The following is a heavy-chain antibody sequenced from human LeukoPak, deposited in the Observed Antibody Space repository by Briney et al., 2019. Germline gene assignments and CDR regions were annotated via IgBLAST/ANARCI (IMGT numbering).Heavy chain of an antibody. D-gene: IGHD2-2*01. J-gene: IGHJ4*02. V-gene: IGHV3-33*01. Sequence: GGSLRLSCAASGFTFSSYGMHWVRQAPGKGLEWVAVIWYDGSNKYYADSVKGRFTISRDNSKNTLSLQMNSLRAEDTAVYFCASAWAAAAPFDYWGQGTLVTVSS. CDR2: IWYDGSNK. CDR1: GFTFSSYG. CDR3: ASAWAAAAPFDY.